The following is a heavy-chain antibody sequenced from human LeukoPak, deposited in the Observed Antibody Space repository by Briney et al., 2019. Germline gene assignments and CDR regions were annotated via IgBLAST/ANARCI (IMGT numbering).Heavy chain of an antibody. CDR1: GFTLSSYA. CDR2: ISGSGGVT. V-gene: IGHV3-23*01. Sequence: GGSLRLSCAASGFTLSSYAMSWVRQAPGKGLEWVSTISGSGGVTYYADSVKGRFTISRDNSKNTLYLQMNSLRAEDTAVYYCAKHWSYCSTTSCFFNYYYYYMDVWGKGTTVTVSS. D-gene: IGHD2-2*01. CDR3: AKHWSYCSTTSCFFNYYYYYMDV. J-gene: IGHJ6*03.